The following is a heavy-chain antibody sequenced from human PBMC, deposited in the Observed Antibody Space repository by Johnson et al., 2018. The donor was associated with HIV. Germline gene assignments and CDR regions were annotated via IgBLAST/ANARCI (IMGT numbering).Heavy chain of an antibody. Sequence: QVQLVESGGGVVQPRGSLRLSCAASGFTFRDYGMHWVRQAPGKGLEWVAIISYDGYKTYYGHSVKGRFTISRDNSRNTMYLQMNSLRAEDTAVYYCATSTASDAFDIWGQGTIVTVSS. CDR1: GFTFRDYG. D-gene: IGHD1-1*01. CDR3: ATSTASDAFDI. CDR2: ISYDGYKT. V-gene: IGHV3-33*03. J-gene: IGHJ3*02.